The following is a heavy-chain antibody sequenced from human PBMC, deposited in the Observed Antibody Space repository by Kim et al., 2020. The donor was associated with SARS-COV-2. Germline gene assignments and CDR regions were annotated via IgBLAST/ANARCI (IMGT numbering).Heavy chain of an antibody. J-gene: IGHJ4*02. V-gene: IGHV3-23*01. CDR2: ISGSGDRT. D-gene: IGHD3-22*01. CDR3: AKVNRPYHYDSSGLNF. CDR1: GFTISSYD. Sequence: GGSLRLSCTVSGFTISSYDLTWVRQAPGKGLEWVSVISGSGDRTYYADSVKGRFTISRDNSKNTLYLQMSSLRAEDTAMYYCAKVNRPYHYDSSGLNFWGQGTLVTVSS.